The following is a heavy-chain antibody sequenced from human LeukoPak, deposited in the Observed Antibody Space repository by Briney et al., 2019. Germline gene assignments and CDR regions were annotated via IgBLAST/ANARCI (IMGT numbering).Heavy chain of an antibody. CDR1: GYTFTGYY. D-gene: IGHD3-16*02. CDR3: AKVGAEHDYVWGSYRWYYFDY. J-gene: IGHJ4*02. Sequence: ASVKVSCKAPGYTFTGYYIHWVRQAPGQGLEWMGWINPHSGGTNYAQKFQGGVTMTRDTSITTAYMELSSLRSDDTAVYYCAKVGAEHDYVWGSYRWYYFDYWGQGTLVTVSS. V-gene: IGHV1-2*02. CDR2: INPHSGGT.